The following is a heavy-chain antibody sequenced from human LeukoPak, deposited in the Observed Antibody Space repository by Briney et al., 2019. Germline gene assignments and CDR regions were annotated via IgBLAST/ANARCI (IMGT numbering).Heavy chain of an antibody. CDR3: ARPGTFTYYYGSGSYYQEDY. V-gene: IGHV3-21*01. Sequence: GGSLRLSCAASGFTFSSYSMNWVRQAPGKGLEWVSSISSSSSYIYYADSVKGRFTTSRDNAKNSLYLQMNSLRAEDTAVYYCARPGTFTYYYGSGSYYQEDYWGQGTLVTVSS. J-gene: IGHJ4*02. CDR1: GFTFSSYS. CDR2: ISSSSSYI. D-gene: IGHD3-10*01.